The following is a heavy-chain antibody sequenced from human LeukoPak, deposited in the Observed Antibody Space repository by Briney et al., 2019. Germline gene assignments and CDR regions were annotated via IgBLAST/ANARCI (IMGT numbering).Heavy chain of an antibody. J-gene: IGHJ4*02. CDR2: IYTSGST. D-gene: IGHD2-15*01. Sequence: PSQALSLTCTVSGGSISSGSYYWSWIRQPAGKGLEWIGRIYTSGSTNYNPSLKSRVTISVDTSKNQFSLKLSSVTAADTAVYYCARLVVVAATFDYWGQETLVTVSS. CDR1: GGSISSGSYY. V-gene: IGHV4-61*02. CDR3: ARLVVVAATFDY.